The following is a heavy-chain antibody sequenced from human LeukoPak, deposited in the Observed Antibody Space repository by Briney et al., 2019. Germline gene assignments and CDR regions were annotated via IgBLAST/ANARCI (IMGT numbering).Heavy chain of an antibody. CDR1: GGSISSYY. V-gene: IGHV4-59*01. CDR2: IYYSGST. CDR3: AGRTRYYYYYGMDV. Sequence: SETLSLTCTVSGGSISSYYWSWIRQPPGKGLEWIGYIYYSGSTNYNPSLKSRVTISVDASKNQFSLKLSSVTAADTAVYYCAGRTRYYYYYGMDVWGQGTTVTVSS. J-gene: IGHJ6*02. D-gene: IGHD1-14*01.